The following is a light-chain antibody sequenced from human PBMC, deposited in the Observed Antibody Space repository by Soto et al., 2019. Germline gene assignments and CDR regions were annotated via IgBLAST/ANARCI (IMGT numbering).Light chain of an antibody. J-gene: IGKJ1*01. CDR2: DAS. V-gene: IGKV1-5*01. CDR3: LQHYSYPWT. CDR1: QDISRW. Sequence: DIQMTQSPATLSASVGDRVSITCRASQDISRWLAWYQQKPGKAPKVLIWDASSLQRGVPSRFTGSGSGTEFTLTISSLQPEDFATYSCLQHYSYPWTFGQGTKVDIK.